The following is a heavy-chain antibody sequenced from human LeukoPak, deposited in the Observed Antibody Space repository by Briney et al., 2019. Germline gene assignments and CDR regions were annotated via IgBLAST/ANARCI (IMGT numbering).Heavy chain of an antibody. Sequence: GGSLRLSCVGSGFTFNSYWMSWVRQAPGKGLGWVAIIKEDGSQKYHVDSVKGRFAISRDNAKNSLHLQMNSLRVEDTAVYFCARETESWNTQYYFDYWGQGSLLTVSS. CDR3: ARETESWNTQYYFDY. CDR2: IKEDGSQK. J-gene: IGHJ4*02. V-gene: IGHV3-7*01. D-gene: IGHD1/OR15-1a*01. CDR1: GFTFNSYW.